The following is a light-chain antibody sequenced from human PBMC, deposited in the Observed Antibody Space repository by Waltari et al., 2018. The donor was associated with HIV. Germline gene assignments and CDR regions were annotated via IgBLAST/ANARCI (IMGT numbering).Light chain of an antibody. CDR2: DVY. V-gene: IGLV2-14*03. J-gene: IGLJ1*01. CDR3: ASFTSGRLNV. CDR1: SSDVGAYDY. Sequence: QSALTQPASVSGSPGQSITIYCTGTSSDVGAYDYVSWYQQHPGKVPKLLIYDVYMRPSRISNRFSGSKSGNTASLTISGLRDEDEADYYCASFTSGRLNVFGTGTKVTVL.